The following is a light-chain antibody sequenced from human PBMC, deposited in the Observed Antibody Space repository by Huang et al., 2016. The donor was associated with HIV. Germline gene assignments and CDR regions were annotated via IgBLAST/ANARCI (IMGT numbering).Light chain of an antibody. Sequence: DIVMTQSPLSLPVTPGEPASISCRSSQSLLQSNGYNYLDWYLQKPGQSPQLLIYLCSNRASGVPDRFSGSGAGTAFTLKISRVEAEDVGVYYCMQTLQTPLTFGGGTKVEIK. V-gene: IGKV2-28*01. J-gene: IGKJ4*01. CDR2: LCS. CDR3: MQTLQTPLT. CDR1: QSLLQSNGYNY.